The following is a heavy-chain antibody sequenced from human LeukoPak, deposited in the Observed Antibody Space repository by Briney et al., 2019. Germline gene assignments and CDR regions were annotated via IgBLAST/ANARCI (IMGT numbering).Heavy chain of an antibody. CDR3: ARGRRRVLMIVAVSDAFDI. CDR1: GGSISSYY. J-gene: IGHJ3*02. V-gene: IGHV4-4*07. Sequence: PSETLSLTCTVSGGSISSYYWNWIRQPAGKGLEWIGRIYTSGSTNYNPSLKSRVTMSVDTSKNQFSLKLSSVTAADTAVYYCARGRRRVLMIVAVSDAFDIWGQGTMVTVSS. D-gene: IGHD3-22*01. CDR2: IYTSGST.